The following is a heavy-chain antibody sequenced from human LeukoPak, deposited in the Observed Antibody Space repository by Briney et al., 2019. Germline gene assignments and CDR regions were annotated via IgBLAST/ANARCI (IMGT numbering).Heavy chain of an antibody. CDR3: TTDLRRGPHNWFDP. CDR2: IKSKTDGGTT. J-gene: IGHJ5*02. CDR1: GFTFSNAW. D-gene: IGHD5-12*01. Sequence: PGGSLRLSCAASGFTFSNAWMSWVRQAPGKGLEWVGRIKSKTDGGTTDYVAPVKGRFTISRDDSKNTLYLQMNSLKTEDTAVYYCTTDLRRGPHNWFDPWGQGTLVTVSS. V-gene: IGHV3-15*01.